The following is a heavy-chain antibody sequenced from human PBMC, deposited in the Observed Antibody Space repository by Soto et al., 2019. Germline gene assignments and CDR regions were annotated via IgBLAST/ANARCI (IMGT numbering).Heavy chain of an antibody. V-gene: IGHV1-18*01. J-gene: IGHJ6*02. CDR1: GYTFTSYG. CDR3: ARDPLGEIDSSSWYRPLLYYYYYGMDV. Sequence: ASVKVSCKASGYTFTSYGISWVRQAPGQGLEWMGWISAYNGNTNYAQKLQGRVTMTTDTSTSTAYMELRSLRSDDTAVYYCARDPLGEIDSSSWYRPLLYYYYYGMDVWGQGTTVTVSS. CDR2: ISAYNGNT. D-gene: IGHD6-13*01.